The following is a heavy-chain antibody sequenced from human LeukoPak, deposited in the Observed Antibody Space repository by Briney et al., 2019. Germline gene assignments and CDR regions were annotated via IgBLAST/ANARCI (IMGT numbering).Heavy chain of an antibody. D-gene: IGHD3-22*01. CDR3: ARASYSYDINGWVPFDY. CDR1: GGSISSSSYY. CDR2: IYTSGST. J-gene: IGHJ4*02. V-gene: IGHV4-61*02. Sequence: PSETLSLTCTVSGGSISSSSYYWGWLRQPPGKGLEWIGRIYTSGSTNYNPSLKSRVTISGHTSKNQFSLRLSSVTAADTAVYYCARASYSYDINGWVPFDYWGQGTLATVSS.